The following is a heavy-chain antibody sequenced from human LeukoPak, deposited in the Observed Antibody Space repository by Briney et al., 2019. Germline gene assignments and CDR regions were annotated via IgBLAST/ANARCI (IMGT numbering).Heavy chain of an antibody. Sequence: GGSLRLSCAASGFTFNSYAMSWVRQAPGKGLEWVSGINWNGGRTGYADSVKGRFTISRDNAKNSLYLQMNSLRAEDTALYYCARGRGATVVIPFDYWGQGTLVTVSS. CDR1: GFTFNSYA. CDR2: INWNGGRT. D-gene: IGHD4-23*01. V-gene: IGHV3-20*04. CDR3: ARGRGATVVIPFDY. J-gene: IGHJ4*02.